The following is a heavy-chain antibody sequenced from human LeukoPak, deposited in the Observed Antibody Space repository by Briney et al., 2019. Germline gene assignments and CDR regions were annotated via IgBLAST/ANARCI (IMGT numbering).Heavy chain of an antibody. CDR3: ARQDPQSDAFDI. CDR1: GGSISSSSYY. CDR2: IYYSGST. Sequence: PETLSLTCTVSGGSISSSSYYWGWIRQPPGKGLEWIGSIYYSGSTYYNPSLKSRVTISVDTSKNQSSLKLSSVTAADTAVYYCARQDPQSDAFDIWGQGTMVTVSS. J-gene: IGHJ3*02. V-gene: IGHV4-39*01.